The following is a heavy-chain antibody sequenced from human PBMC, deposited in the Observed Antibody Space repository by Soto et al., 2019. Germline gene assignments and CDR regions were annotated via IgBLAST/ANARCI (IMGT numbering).Heavy chain of an antibody. D-gene: IGHD6-19*01. Sequence: QVQLVESGGGVVQPGTSLRLSCAASGFTFSSYGMHWVRQAPGKGLEWVAALSHDGTNKYYADSVKGRFTISRDNSKNTLFLQMNSLRAEETALYYCAPGISGWKFDYWCQGTLVTVSS. J-gene: IGHJ4*02. CDR2: LSHDGTNK. V-gene: IGHV3-30*03. CDR1: GFTFSSYG. CDR3: APGISGWKFDY.